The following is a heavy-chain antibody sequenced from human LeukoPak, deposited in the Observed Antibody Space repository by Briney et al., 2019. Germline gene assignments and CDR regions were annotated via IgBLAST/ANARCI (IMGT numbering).Heavy chain of an antibody. CDR2: IYPGDSDN. CDR3: ARLFSRGVDSSGYYFWP. V-gene: IGHV5-51*01. D-gene: IGHD3-22*01. J-gene: IGHJ5*02. Sequence: GESLKISCKGSGYSFTSYWIGCVRQMPGKGLELMGIIYPGDSDNRYSPSFQGQVTISADKSISTAYLQWSSLKASDTAMYYCARLFSRGVDSSGYYFWPWGQGTLVTVSS. CDR1: GYSFTSYW.